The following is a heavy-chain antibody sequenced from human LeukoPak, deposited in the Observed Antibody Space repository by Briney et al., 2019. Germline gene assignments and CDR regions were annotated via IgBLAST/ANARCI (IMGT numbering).Heavy chain of an antibody. J-gene: IGHJ4*02. Sequence: PGGSLRLSCAASGFTFDDYAMHWVRQAPGKGLEWVSSISWNRGSIGYADSVKGRFTISRDNAKNFLYLQMNSLGAEDTASYYCAKDRALNYYGSGSYFDYWGQGTLVTVSS. CDR2: ISWNRGSI. V-gene: IGHV3-9*01. CDR3: AKDRALNYYGSGSYFDY. CDR1: GFTFDDYA. D-gene: IGHD3-10*01.